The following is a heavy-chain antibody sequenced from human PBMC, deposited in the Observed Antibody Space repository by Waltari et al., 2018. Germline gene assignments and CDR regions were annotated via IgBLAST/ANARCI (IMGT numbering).Heavy chain of an antibody. V-gene: IGHV4-59*01. CDR1: GGSISSYY. Sequence: QVQLQESGPGLVKPSETLSLTCTVSGGSISSYYWSWIRQPPGKGLEWIGYIYYSGSTHYNPSLKSRVTISVDTSKNQFSLKLSSVTAADTAVYYCAREGYDFWSGYPSGAFDIWGQGTMVTVSS. J-gene: IGHJ3*02. CDR2: IYYSGST. CDR3: AREGYDFWSGYPSGAFDI. D-gene: IGHD3-3*01.